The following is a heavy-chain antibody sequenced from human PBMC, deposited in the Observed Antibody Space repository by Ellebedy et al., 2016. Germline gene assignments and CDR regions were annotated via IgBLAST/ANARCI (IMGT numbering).Heavy chain of an antibody. D-gene: IGHD3-16*02. CDR2: ISSSSSTI. CDR3: ASSYVWGSYLYYGMDV. J-gene: IGHJ6*02. V-gene: IGHV3-48*02. Sequence: GESLKISCAASGFTFSSYSMNWVRQAPGKGLEWVSYISSSSSTIYYADSVKGRFTISRDNAKNSLYLQMNSLRDEDTAVYYCASSYVWGSYLYYGMDVWGQGTTVTVSS. CDR1: GFTFSSYS.